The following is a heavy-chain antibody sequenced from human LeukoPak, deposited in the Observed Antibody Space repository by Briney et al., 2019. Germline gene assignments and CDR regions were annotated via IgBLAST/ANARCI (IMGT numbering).Heavy chain of an antibody. CDR1: GYTFTSYY. CDR3: ARDLGQWLVRVDAFDI. Sequence: ASVKVSCKASGYTFTSYYMHWVRQAPGQGLEWMRIINPSGGSTSYAQKFQGRVTMTRDMSTSTVYMELSSLRSEDTAVYYCARDLGQWLVRVDAFDIWGQGTMVTVSS. V-gene: IGHV1-46*01. J-gene: IGHJ3*02. D-gene: IGHD6-19*01. CDR2: INPSGGST.